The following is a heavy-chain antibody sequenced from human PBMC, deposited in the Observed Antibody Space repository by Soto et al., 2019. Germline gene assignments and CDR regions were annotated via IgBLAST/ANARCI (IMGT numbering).Heavy chain of an antibody. CDR3: AKDWRWEQQIYGMNV. CDR2: ISYDGRNK. CDR1: DFSFRNYG. V-gene: IGHV3-30*18. J-gene: IGHJ6*02. Sequence: GGSLRLSCGASDFSFRNYGMHWVRQAPGKGLEWVADISYDGRNKYYAESVKGRFTISRDNSKNTLYLQMNSLRTEDTAVYYCAKDWRWEQQIYGMNVWGQGATVTVSS. D-gene: IGHD1-26*01.